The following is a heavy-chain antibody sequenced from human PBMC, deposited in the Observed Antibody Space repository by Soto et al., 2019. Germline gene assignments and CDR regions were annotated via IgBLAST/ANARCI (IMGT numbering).Heavy chain of an antibody. D-gene: IGHD6-13*01. CDR2: IIPIFGTA. CDR3: ASTGYSSRWYGAQFYEYFQH. J-gene: IGHJ1*01. Sequence: QVQLVQSGAEVKKPGSSVKVSCKASGGTFSSYAISWVRQAPGQGLEWMGGIIPIFGTANYAQKFQGRVTITADASKSTAYMELRIRRSEATAVYYCASTGYSSRWYGAQFYEYFQHWGQGTLVTVSS. CDR1: GGTFSSYA. V-gene: IGHV1-69*01.